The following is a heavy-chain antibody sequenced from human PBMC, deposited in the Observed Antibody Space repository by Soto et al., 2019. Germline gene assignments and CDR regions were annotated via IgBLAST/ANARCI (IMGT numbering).Heavy chain of an antibody. CDR1: GFTFSSYV. CDR2: ISGSGSGT. CDR3: VKGRSGYDFDY. Sequence: PGGSLRLSCAASGFTFSSYVMSWVLQAPWKGLEWVSAISGSGSGTYYADSVKGRFTISRDNSKNTLYVQMNSLRAEDTAVYYCVKGRSGYDFDYWGQGTLVTVSS. D-gene: IGHD5-12*01. J-gene: IGHJ4*02. V-gene: IGHV3-23*01.